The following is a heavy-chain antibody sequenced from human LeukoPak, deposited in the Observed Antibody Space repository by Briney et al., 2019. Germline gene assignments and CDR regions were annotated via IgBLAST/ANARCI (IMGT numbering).Heavy chain of an antibody. J-gene: IGHJ4*02. D-gene: IGHD5-12*01. CDR2: IYYSGST. V-gene: IGHV4-39*01. CDR3: ARLRADVDIVATIGSFDY. Sequence: PSETLSLTCTVSGGSISSSSYYWGWIRQPPGKGLEWIGSIYYSGSTYYNPSLKSRVTISVDTSKNQFSLKLSSVTAADTAVYYCARLRADVDIVATIGSFDYWGQGTLVTVSS. CDR1: GGSISSSSYY.